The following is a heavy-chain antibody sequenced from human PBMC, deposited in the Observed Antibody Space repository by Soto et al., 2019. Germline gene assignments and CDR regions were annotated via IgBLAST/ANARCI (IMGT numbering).Heavy chain of an antibody. Sequence: NPSETLSLTCTVSGGSISSYYWSWIRQPPGKGLEWIGYIYYSGSTNYNPSLKSRVTISVDTSKNQFSLKLSSVTAADTAVYYCARDLKEAAGYYYYYYMDVWGKGTTVTVSS. CDR1: GGSISSYY. CDR3: ARDLKEAAGYYYYYYMDV. V-gene: IGHV4-59*01. CDR2: IYYSGST. D-gene: IGHD6-13*01. J-gene: IGHJ6*03.